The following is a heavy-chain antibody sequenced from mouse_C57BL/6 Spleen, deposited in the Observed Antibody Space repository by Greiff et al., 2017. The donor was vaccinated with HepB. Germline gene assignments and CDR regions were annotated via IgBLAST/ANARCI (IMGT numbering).Heavy chain of an antibody. J-gene: IGHJ4*01. Sequence: VQLQQSGAELVRPGASVKLSCTASGFNIKDDYMHWVKQRPEQGLEWIGWIDPENGDTEYASKFQGKATITADTSSNTAYLQLSSLTSEDTAVYYWTRPPSTVVATGAMDYWGQGTSVTVSS. CDR3: TRPPSTVVATGAMDY. D-gene: IGHD1-1*01. CDR2: IDPENGDT. V-gene: IGHV14-4*01. CDR1: GFNIKDDY.